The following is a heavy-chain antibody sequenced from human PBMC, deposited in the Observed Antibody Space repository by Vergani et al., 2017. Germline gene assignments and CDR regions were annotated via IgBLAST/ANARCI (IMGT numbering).Heavy chain of an antibody. CDR1: GFTFTNYG. V-gene: IGHV3-30*02. D-gene: IGHD2-15*01. Sequence: QVQLVESGGGVVQPGGSLRLSCAASGFTFTNYGMHWVRQAPGKGLEWVAFTRYDGIVEYYGDSVRGRFTISRDNSKNTLYRQMNRLRPEDTAVYYCATAGAAYCRGASCYDFFEYWGQGTLVTVAS. J-gene: IGHJ4*02. CDR2: TRYDGIVE. CDR3: ATAGAAYCRGASCYDFFEY.